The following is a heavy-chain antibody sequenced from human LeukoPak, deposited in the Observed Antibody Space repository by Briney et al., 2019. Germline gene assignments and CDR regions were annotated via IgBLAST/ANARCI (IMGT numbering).Heavy chain of an antibody. V-gene: IGHV3-23*01. J-gene: IGHJ3*02. Sequence: PGGSLRLSCAASGSTFSSYAMSWVRQAPGKGLEWVSAISGSGGSTYYADSVKGRFTISRDNSKNTLYLQMNSLRAEDTAVYYCAKGEEYSGSYYAFDIWGQGTMVTVSS. D-gene: IGHD1-26*01. CDR2: ISGSGGST. CDR3: AKGEEYSGSYYAFDI. CDR1: GSTFSSYA.